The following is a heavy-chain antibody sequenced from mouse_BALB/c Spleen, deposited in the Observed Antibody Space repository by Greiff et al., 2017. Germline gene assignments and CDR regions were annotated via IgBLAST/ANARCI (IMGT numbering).Heavy chain of an antibody. D-gene: IGHD3-3*01. CDR1: GYTFTSYW. Sequence: QVQLQQPGAELVKPGASVKLSCKASGYTFTSYWMHWVKQRPGQGLEWIGEINPSNGRTNYNEKFKSKNTLTVDKTSSTAYMQLSSQTSEDSAVYCCARGGREYYFDDWGEGTTLTVSS. V-gene: IGHV1S81*02. CDR2: INPSNGRT. CDR3: ARGGREYYFDD. J-gene: IGHJ2*01.